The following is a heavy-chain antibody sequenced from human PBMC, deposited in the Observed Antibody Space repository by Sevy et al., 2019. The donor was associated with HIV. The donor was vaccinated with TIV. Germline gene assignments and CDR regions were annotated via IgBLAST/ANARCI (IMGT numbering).Heavy chain of an antibody. CDR1: CGSFSGYY. CDR2: INHSGST. Sequence: SETLSLTCAVHCGSFSGYYWSWIRQPPGKGLEWIGEINHSGSTNYNPSLKSRVTISVDTSKNQFSLKLSSVTAADTAVYYCARGIAARRPAGYYYYYGMDVWGQGTTVTVSS. D-gene: IGHD6-6*01. CDR3: ARGIAARRPAGYYYYYGMDV. V-gene: IGHV4-34*01. J-gene: IGHJ6*02.